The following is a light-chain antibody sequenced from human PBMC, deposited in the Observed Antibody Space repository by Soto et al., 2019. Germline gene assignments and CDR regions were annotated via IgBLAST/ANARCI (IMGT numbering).Light chain of an antibody. CDR2: RTN. CDR3: VLYMGSGIWV. J-gene: IGLJ3*02. V-gene: IGLV8-61*01. Sequence: QAVVTQEPSFSVSPGGTVTLTCGLSSGSVSTSYYPSWYQQTRGQSPRTLIYRTNTRSSGVPDRFSGSILGNKAALTITGAQADDESDYYCVLYMGSGIWVFGGGTKVTVL. CDR1: SGSVSTSYY.